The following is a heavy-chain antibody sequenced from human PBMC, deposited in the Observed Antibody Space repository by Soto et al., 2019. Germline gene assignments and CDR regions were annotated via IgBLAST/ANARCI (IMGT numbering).Heavy chain of an antibody. CDR3: ASELERLWFN. V-gene: IGHV3-30-3*01. CDR1: GFTFSSYA. CDR2: IAYDGTNK. D-gene: IGHD3-10*01. Sequence: QEQLVESGGGVVQPGRSLRLSCAASGFTFSSYAMHWVRQAPGKGLEWVAVIAYDGTNKYYADSVKGRFTISRDNSKNTLYLQMNSLRAEDTAVYYCASELERLWFNWGQGTLVTVSS. J-gene: IGHJ4*02.